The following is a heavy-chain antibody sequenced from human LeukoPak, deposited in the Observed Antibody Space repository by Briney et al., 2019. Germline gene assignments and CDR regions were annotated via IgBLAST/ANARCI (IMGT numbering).Heavy chain of an antibody. CDR3: ANSSWSHFDP. D-gene: IGHD3-3*01. Sequence: GGSLRLSCAASGFTVSSNYMSWVRQAPGKGLEWVSVIYSGGSTYYADSAKGRFTISRDNSKNTLYLQMTSLRADDTAVYYCANSSWSHFDPWGQGTLVTVSS. J-gene: IGHJ5*02. CDR1: GFTVSSNY. CDR2: IYSGGST. V-gene: IGHV3-53*01.